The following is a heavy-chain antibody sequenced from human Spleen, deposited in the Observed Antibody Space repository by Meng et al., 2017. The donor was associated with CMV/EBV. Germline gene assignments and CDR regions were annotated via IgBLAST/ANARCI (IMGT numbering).Heavy chain of an antibody. CDR2: IYYSGST. J-gene: IGHJ5*02. CDR1: GASISSGDYY. CDR3: ARGGHNNYVVWFDP. Sequence: SETLSLTCTVSGASISSGDYYWSWIRQPPGKGLEWIGYIYYSGSTNFTPSLKGRVTISVDTSNNQFSLKLSSVTAADTAVYYCARGGHNNYVVWFDPWGQGTLVTVSS. V-gene: IGHV4-30-4*02. D-gene: IGHD4-11*01.